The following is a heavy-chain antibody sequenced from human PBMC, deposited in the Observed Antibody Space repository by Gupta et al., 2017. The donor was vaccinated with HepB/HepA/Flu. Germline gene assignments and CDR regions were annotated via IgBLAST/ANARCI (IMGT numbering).Heavy chain of an antibody. CDR2: ITSGGGST. Sequence: EVQLLESGGNGVQLGGPLRPSCSTSGFSFSRYAMIWFRQTPGKGLGWVSAITSGGGSTYYADSVKGRFTISRDNSKGTLYLQMNSLRVEDTALYYCVKDVEVGSPWYYFDYWGQGTQVTVSS. V-gene: IGHV3-23*01. CDR3: VKDVEVGSPWYYFDY. D-gene: IGHD3-16*01. CDR1: GFSFSRYA. J-gene: IGHJ4*02.